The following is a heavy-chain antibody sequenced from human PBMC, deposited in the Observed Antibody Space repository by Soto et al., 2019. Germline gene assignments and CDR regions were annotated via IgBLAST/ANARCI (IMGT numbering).Heavy chain of an antibody. D-gene: IGHD6-6*01. CDR3: ARGRGSSSSYYYYYYGMDV. J-gene: IGHJ6*02. CDR1: GGSFSGYY. CDR2: INHSGST. V-gene: IGHV4-34*01. Sequence: QVQLQQWGAGLLKPSETLSLTCAVYGGSFSGYYWSWIRQPPGKGLEWIGEINHSGSTNYNPSLKSRVTILVDTSKNQFSLKLSSVTAADTAVYYCARGRGSSSSYYYYYYGMDVWGQGTTVTVSS.